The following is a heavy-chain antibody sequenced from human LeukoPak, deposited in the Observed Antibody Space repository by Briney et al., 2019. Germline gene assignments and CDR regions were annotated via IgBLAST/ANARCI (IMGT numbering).Heavy chain of an antibody. V-gene: IGHV6-1*01. CDR3: ARGYDILTGYYVDYYYYGMDV. CDR2: TYYRSKWYN. D-gene: IGHD3-9*01. J-gene: IGHJ6*04. Sequence: SQTLSLTCAISGDSVSSNSAAWNWIRQSPSRGLEWLGRTYYRSKWYNDYAVSVKSRITINPDTSKNQFSLQLNFVTPEDTAVYYCARGYDILTGYYVDYYYYGMDVWGKGTTVTVSS. CDR1: GDSVSSNSAA.